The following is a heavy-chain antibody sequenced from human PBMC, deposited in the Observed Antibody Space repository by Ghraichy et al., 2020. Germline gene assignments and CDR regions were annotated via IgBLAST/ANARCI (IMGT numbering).Heavy chain of an antibody. J-gene: IGHJ4*02. Sequence: GSLNISCTDSGFTFPNYFIAWVRQMPGKGLEWMGVIHPGDSKTKYNPSFQGQVTISADRSINTAYLQWSSLKASDTAMYYCATPGRDTFPSYSWGQGTLVTVSS. CDR2: IHPGDSKT. D-gene: IGHD2-8*02. CDR1: GFTFPNYF. V-gene: IGHV5-51*01. CDR3: ATPGRDTFPSYS.